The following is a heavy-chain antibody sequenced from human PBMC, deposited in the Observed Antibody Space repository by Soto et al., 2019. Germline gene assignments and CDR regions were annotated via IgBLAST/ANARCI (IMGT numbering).Heavy chain of an antibody. CDR2: ISGSDGTT. Sequence: EVQVLESGGGLVQPGGSLRLSCAASGFTFGTYAMTWVRQAPGKGLEWVSSISGSDGTTYYTDSVKGRFTISRDNSRNSLSLQMNSLRVEDTAVYYCVKDWTGDRCPCMDFWGQGTTVTVSS. J-gene: IGHJ6*02. V-gene: IGHV3-23*01. D-gene: IGHD2-8*02. CDR1: GFTFGTYA. CDR3: VKDWTGDRCPCMDF.